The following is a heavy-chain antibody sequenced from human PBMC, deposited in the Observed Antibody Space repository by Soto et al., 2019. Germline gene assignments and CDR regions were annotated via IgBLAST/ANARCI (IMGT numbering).Heavy chain of an antibody. CDR1: GGTFSSYA. Sequence: ASVKVSCKASGGTFSSYAISWVRQAPGQGLEWMGGIIPIFGTANYAQKFQGRVTITADKSTSTAYMELSSLRSEDTAVYYCATPHRYSSGGTADWYFDLWGRGTLVTVSS. J-gene: IGHJ2*01. CDR3: ATPHRYSSGGTADWYFDL. CDR2: IIPIFGTA. V-gene: IGHV1-69*06. D-gene: IGHD6-19*01.